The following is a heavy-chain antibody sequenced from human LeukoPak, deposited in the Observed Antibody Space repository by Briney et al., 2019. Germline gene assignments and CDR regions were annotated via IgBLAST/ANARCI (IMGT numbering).Heavy chain of an antibody. J-gene: IGHJ4*02. Sequence: GGSLRLSCAASGFTFSSYAMSWVRQAPGKGLEWVSAISGSGGSTYYADSVKGRFTISRDNSRNTLYLQMNSLRAEDTATYYCAARPTNAAVAPSDYWGQGTLVTVSS. CDR2: ISGSGGST. V-gene: IGHV3-23*01. CDR3: AARPTNAAVAPSDY. CDR1: GFTFSSYA. D-gene: IGHD6-13*01.